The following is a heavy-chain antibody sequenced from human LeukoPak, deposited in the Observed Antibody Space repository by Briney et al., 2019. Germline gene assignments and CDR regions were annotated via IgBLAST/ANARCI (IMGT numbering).Heavy chain of an antibody. CDR1: GFTFSSYR. CDR3: ARDLYSSSWYRYYYYYYGMDV. V-gene: IGHV3-7*01. J-gene: IGHJ6*02. CDR2: IKQDGSEK. D-gene: IGHD6-13*01. Sequence: GGSLRLSCAASGFTFSSYRMSWVRQAPGKGLEWVANIKQDGSEKYYVDSVKGRFTISRDNAKNSLYLQMNSLRAEDTAVYYCARDLYSSSWYRYYYYYYGMDVWGQGTTVTVSS.